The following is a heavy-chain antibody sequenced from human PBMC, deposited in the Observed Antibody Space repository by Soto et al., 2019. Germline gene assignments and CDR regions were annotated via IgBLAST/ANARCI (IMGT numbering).Heavy chain of an antibody. CDR2: IDYSGST. J-gene: IGHJ6*02. CDR3: ASEYCISTSSYYDGMEV. Sequence: QLQLQESGPGLVKPSETLSITCTVAGGSISSSSYYWGWSRQPPGKGLEWIGSIDYSGSTYYNPSLKSLGTISVDTSKNQFSLKLSSVTAADTAVYYCASEYCISTSSYYDGMEVLGQGTTVTVS. V-gene: IGHV4-39*01. CDR1: GGSISSSSYY. D-gene: IGHD2-2*01.